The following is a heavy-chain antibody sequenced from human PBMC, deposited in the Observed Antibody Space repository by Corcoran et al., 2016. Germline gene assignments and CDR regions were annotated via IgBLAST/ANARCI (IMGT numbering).Heavy chain of an antibody. J-gene: IGHJ4*02. Sequence: EVQLVESGGGLVQPGGSLRLSCAASGFTFINYWMSWVRQAPGKGLEWVANIKQDGSEKHYVDSVKDRFTISRDNAKNSLYLQLNSLRAEDTGVDFGARGTTTVTTWGSNYFDYWGQGTLVTVSS. V-gene: IGHV3-7*03. D-gene: IGHD4-17*01. CDR3: ARGTTTVTTWGSNYFDY. CDR1: GFTFINYW. CDR2: IKQDGSEK.